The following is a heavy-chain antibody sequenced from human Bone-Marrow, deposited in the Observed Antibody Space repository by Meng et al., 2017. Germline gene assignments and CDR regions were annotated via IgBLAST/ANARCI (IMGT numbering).Heavy chain of an antibody. J-gene: IGHJ6*02. CDR1: GFTFSSYA. CDR3: ARDLRRRQDGSGSYSYGMDV. D-gene: IGHD3-10*01. Sequence: GESLKISCAASGFTFSSYAMHWVRQAPGKGLEWVAVISYDGSNKYYADSVKGRFTISRDNSKNTLCLQMNSLRAEDTAVYYCARDLRRRQDGSGSYSYGMDVWGQGTTVTVSS. V-gene: IGHV3-30*04. CDR2: ISYDGSNK.